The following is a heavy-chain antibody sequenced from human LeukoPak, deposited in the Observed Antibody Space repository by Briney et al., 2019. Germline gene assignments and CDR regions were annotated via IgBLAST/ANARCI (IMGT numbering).Heavy chain of an antibody. CDR3: ARDRAHSEIYTYYYYMDV. CDR2: IIPIFGTA. J-gene: IGHJ6*03. Sequence: SVKVSRKASGGTFSSYAISWVRQAPGQGLEWMGGIIPIFGTANYAQKFQGRVTITADKSTSTAYMELSSLRSEDTAVYYCARDRAHSEIYTYYYYMDVWGKGTTVTVSS. D-gene: IGHD2-15*01. CDR1: GGTFSSYA. V-gene: IGHV1-69*06.